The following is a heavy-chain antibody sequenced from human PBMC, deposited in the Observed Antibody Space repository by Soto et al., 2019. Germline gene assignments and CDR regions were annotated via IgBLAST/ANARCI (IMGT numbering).Heavy chain of an antibody. CDR3: ARGLEWFGVAHLKNYYYSGMDV. V-gene: IGHV4-34*01. CDR1: GGSFSGYY. D-gene: IGHD3-10*01. CDR2: INHSGST. J-gene: IGHJ6*02. Sequence: PSETLSLTCAVYGGSFSGYYWSWIRQPPGKGLEWIWEINHSGSTNYNPSLKSRVTISVDTSKNQYSLKLSSVTAADTAVYYCARGLEWFGVAHLKNYYYSGMDVWGQGTTVTVSS.